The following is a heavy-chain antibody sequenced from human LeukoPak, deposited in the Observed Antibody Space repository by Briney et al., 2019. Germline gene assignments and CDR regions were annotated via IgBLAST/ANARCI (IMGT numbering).Heavy chain of an antibody. CDR2: ISSSSNYI. D-gene: IGHD4-17*01. Sequence: GGSLGLSCAASGLTFRSYSMNWVRQAPGKGLEWVSSISSSSNYIYYADSVKGRFTISRDNAKNSLYLQMNSLRAEDTAVYYCARSDYGDVDALDIWGQGTMVTVSS. V-gene: IGHV3-21*01. J-gene: IGHJ3*02. CDR1: GLTFRSYS. CDR3: ARSDYGDVDALDI.